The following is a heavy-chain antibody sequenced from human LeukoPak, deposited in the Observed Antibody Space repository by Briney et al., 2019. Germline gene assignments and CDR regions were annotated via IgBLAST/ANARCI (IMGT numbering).Heavy chain of an antibody. D-gene: IGHD1-26*01. Sequence: SETLSLTCTVSGGSISSSSYYWGWIRQPPGKGLEWIGSIYYSGSTYYNPSLKSRVTISVDTSKNQFSLKLSSVTAADTAVYYCARHGISRVYYYYYMDVWGKGTTVTVSS. CDR1: GGSISSSSYY. V-gene: IGHV4-39*01. J-gene: IGHJ6*03. CDR2: IYYSGST. CDR3: ARHGISRVYYYYYMDV.